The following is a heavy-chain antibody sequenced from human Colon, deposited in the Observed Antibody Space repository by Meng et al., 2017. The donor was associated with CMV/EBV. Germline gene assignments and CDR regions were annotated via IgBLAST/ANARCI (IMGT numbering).Heavy chain of an antibody. CDR3: ARVSHRFSSSRGWFDP. V-gene: IGHV4-39*07. Sequence: SATLSLPCTVSVGSITSSSYYWAWIRQPPGKGLEWIGSIYSSGSDYHHNPSLKSRVTMSVDTSKNQFSLQLRSVTAADTALYYCARVSHRFSSSRGWFDPWGQGTLVTVSS. J-gene: IGHJ5*02. D-gene: IGHD2-2*01. CDR1: VGSITSSSYY. CDR2: IYSSGSD.